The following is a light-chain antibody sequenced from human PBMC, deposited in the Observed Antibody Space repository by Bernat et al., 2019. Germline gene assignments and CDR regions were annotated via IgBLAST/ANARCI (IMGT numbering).Light chain of an antibody. J-gene: IGKJ1*01. V-gene: IGKV2-30*02. CDR1: QSLVHTDGNTY. CDR2: KVS. CDR3: MQGTHWPLWT. Sequence: DVVMTQSPLSLLVTLGQPASISCRSSQSLVHTDGNTYLNWFHQRPGQPPRRLIHKVSNRDSGIPDRFSGSGSGTYFTLEISRVEAEDAGLYYCMQGTHWPLWTVGQGTKVEIE.